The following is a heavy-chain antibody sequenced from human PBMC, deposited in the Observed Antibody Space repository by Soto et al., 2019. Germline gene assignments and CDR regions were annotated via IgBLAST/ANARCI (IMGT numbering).Heavy chain of an antibody. V-gene: IGHV4-39*02. D-gene: IGHD2-8*01. CDR2: IYYTGSN. CDR1: GVSIGSSSSS. Sequence: EDLALSSNDSGVSIGSSSSSWGWIRQPPGKGLEWIGSIYYTGSNYYNPSLNSRVTISIDRSKNHFSLKLRSVTATDTAVYYCARLYPYNYDYGMEVWGQGTSATVSS. CDR3: ARLYPYNYDYGMEV. J-gene: IGHJ6*02.